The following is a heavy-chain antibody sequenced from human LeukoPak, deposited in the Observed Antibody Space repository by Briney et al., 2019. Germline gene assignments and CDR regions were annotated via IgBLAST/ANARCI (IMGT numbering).Heavy chain of an antibody. CDR1: GYSFTSYW. V-gene: IGHV5-51*01. Sequence: GESLKISCKGSGYSFTSYWIGWVRQMPGKGLEWMGIIYPGDSDTRYSPSFQGQVTISADKSISTAYPQWSSLKASDTAMYYCARLRGCGDYPIDRHHFDYWGQGTLVTVSS. CDR3: ARLRGCGDYPIDRHHFDY. CDR2: IYPGDSDT. D-gene: IGHD4-17*01. J-gene: IGHJ4*02.